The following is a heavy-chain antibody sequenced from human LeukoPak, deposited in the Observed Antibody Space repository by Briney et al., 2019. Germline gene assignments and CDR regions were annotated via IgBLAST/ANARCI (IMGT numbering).Heavy chain of an antibody. V-gene: IGHV4-59*08. J-gene: IGHJ4*02. CDR3: ARLPGIAAI. CDR1: GGSTSRYY. CDR2: IHYSGST. Sequence: SETLSLTCTVSGGSTSRYYWSWIRQPPGQRLEWLGYIHYSGSTTYNPSLKSRLTMSLDTSKNQISLRLISLTAADTAVYYCARLPGIAAIWGQGTLVTVSS. D-gene: IGHD6-13*01.